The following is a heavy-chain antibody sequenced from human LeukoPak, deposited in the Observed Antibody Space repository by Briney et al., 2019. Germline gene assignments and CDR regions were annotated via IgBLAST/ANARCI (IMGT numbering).Heavy chain of an antibody. J-gene: IGHJ6*04. CDR3: AELGITMIGGV. D-gene: IGHD3-10*02. Sequence: HPGGSLRLSCAASAFTFSSYGMHWVRQAPGKGLEWVSYISSSGSTIYYADSVKGRFTISRDNAKNSLYLQMNSLRAEDTAVYYCAELGITMIGGVWGKGTTVTISS. CDR2: ISSSGSTI. V-gene: IGHV3-48*03. CDR1: AFTFSSYG.